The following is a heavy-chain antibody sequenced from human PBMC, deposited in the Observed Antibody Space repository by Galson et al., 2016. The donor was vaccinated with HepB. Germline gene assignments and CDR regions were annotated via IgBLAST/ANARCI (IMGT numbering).Heavy chain of an antibody. CDR3: TRETRWYFDL. J-gene: IGHJ2*01. V-gene: IGHV3-74*01. CDR2: INADGTAT. CDR1: GLDFRRYW. Sequence: SLRLSCAVSGLDFRRYWMHWVRQTPGKGLVWVSRINADGTATGYADSVKGRFTISRDDAKNTLYLQMNTLRVEDTAVYYCTRETRWYFDLRGRGTLLTVSS.